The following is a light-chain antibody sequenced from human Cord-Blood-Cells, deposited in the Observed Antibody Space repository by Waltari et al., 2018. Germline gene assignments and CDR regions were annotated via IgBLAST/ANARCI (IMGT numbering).Light chain of an antibody. CDR2: SNN. CDR3: AAWDDSLNGWV. CDR1: SSNIGSTT. V-gene: IGLV1-44*01. Sequence: QSVLTQPPSASGTHGQRVTIPCSGSSSNIGSTTVNWYQQLPGTAPKLLIYSNNQRPSGVPDRFSGSKSGTSASLAISGLQSEDEADYYCAAWDDSLNGWVFGGGTKLTVL. J-gene: IGLJ3*02.